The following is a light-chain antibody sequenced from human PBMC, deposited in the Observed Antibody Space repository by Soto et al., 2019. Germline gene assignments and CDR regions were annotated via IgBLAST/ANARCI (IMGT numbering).Light chain of an antibody. CDR2: WAS. CDR3: QQYYSTPYT. V-gene: IGKV4-1*01. CDR1: QSVLYSSNNKNY. J-gene: IGKJ2*01. Sequence: DIVMTQSPDSLAVSMGERATINCKSSQSVLYSSNNKNYLAWYPQQPGQPPKLLIYWASTRESGVPDRFSGSGSGTDFTLTISSLQAEDVAVYYCQQYYSTPYTFGQGTKLEIK.